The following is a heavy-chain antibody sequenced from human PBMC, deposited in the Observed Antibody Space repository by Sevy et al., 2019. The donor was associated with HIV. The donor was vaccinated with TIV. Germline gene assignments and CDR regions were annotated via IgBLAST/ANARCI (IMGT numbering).Heavy chain of an antibody. J-gene: IGHJ1*01. Sequence: TLSLTCTVSGGSISSYYWSWIRQPAGKGLEWIGRIYSSGSTNYNPSIKRRVTMSVDTSKNQFTLRLSSVTAADTAVYYCARDPEGYDSSGYFPEYFQHWGQGTLVTVSS. D-gene: IGHD3-22*01. V-gene: IGHV4-4*07. CDR3: ARDPEGYDSSGYFPEYFQH. CDR1: GGSISSYY. CDR2: IYSSGST.